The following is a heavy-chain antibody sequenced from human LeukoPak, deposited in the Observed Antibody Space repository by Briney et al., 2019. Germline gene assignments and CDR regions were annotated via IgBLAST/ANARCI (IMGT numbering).Heavy chain of an antibody. D-gene: IGHD1-26*01. CDR2: IYTSGST. CDR1: GGSISSGTYY. V-gene: IGHV4-61*02. CDR3: ASPNGTVGAYSAFDI. J-gene: IGHJ3*02. Sequence: SETLSLTCTVSGGSISSGTYYWSWIRQPAGKGLEWIGRIYTSGSTNYNPSLKSRITISVDTSKNQFSLKLSSVTAADTAVYFCASPNGTVGAYSAFDIWGQGTMVTVSS.